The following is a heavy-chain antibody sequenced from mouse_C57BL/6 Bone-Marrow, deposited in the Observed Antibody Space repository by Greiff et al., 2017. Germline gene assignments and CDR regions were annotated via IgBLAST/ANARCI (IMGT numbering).Heavy chain of an antibody. D-gene: IGHD2-4*01. CDR1: GFTFSDYG. CDR3: ARGYYDYHYYAMDY. CDR2: ISSGSSTI. J-gene: IGHJ4*01. Sequence: EVQLVESGGGLVKPGGSLKLSCAASGFTFSDYGMHWVRQAPEKGLEWVAYISSGSSTIYYADTVKGRFTISRDNAKNTLFLQMTSLRSEDTSIYYCARGYYDYHYYAMDYWGQGTSVTVSS. V-gene: IGHV5-17*01.